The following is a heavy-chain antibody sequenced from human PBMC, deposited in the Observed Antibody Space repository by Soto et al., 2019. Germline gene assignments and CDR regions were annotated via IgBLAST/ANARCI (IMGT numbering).Heavy chain of an antibody. CDR3: ARVYRITMVRGELSEY. D-gene: IGHD3-10*01. Sequence: QVPLVQSGAEVKKPGASVKVSSKASGYTFTSYGISWVRQAPGQGLEWMGWISAYNGNTNYAQKLQGRVTMTTDTSTSTAYMELRSLRSDDTAVYYCARVYRITMVRGELSEYWGQGTLVTVSS. V-gene: IGHV1-18*01. CDR2: ISAYNGNT. CDR1: GYTFTSYG. J-gene: IGHJ4*02.